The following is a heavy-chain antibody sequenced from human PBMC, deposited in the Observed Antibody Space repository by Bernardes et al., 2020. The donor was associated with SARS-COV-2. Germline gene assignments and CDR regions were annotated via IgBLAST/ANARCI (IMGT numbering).Heavy chain of an antibody. CDR1: GFIFNESD. V-gene: IGHV3-49*04. CDR3: RAGTEY. CDR2: IREKGDGGTT. Sequence: GGSLRLSCTASGFIFNESDMSWVRQAPGKGLEWVGVIREKGDGGTTEYGASVRVRFTISRDDSKSMAYLQMSSLEVEDTAVYYCRAGTEYWGQGTLVTVSS. D-gene: IGHD6-19*01. J-gene: IGHJ4*02.